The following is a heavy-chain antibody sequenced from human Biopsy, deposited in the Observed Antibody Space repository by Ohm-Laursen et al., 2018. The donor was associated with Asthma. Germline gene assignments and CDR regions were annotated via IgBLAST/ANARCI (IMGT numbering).Heavy chain of an antibody. CDR1: GGTFNTYV. V-gene: IGHV1-69*01. CDR2: IISVFGTT. D-gene: IGHD2-2*01. J-gene: IGHJ4*02. CDR3: ARKAGSCISRTCYSLDF. Sequence: SSVKVSCKSLGGTFNTYVIGWVRQAPGQGLEWMGGIISVFGTTTYPQKFQDRVTITADDSTSTVYMELSSLRSEDAAVYYCARKAGSCISRTCYSLDFWGQGTLVTVSS.